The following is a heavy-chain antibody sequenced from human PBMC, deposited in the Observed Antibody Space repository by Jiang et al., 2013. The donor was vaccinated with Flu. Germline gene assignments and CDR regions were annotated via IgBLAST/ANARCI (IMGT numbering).Heavy chain of an antibody. CDR2: IYPGDSDA. V-gene: IGHV5-51*01. CDR3: ARIPQLSRSNVFDI. D-gene: IGHD1-1*01. J-gene: IGHJ3*02. Sequence: GAEVKKPGDSLKISCKGSGYSFTSYYIAWVRQMPGKGLEWMGIIYPGDSDARYSPSFQGQVTISADKSTSTAYLQWSNLKASDTAMYYCARIPQLSRSNVFDIWGQGTMVTVSS. CDR1: GYSFTSYY.